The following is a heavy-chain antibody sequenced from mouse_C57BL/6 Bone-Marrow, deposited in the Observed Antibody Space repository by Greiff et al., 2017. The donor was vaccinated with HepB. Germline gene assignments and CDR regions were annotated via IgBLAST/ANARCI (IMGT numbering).Heavy chain of an antibody. Sequence: EVMLVESGEGLVKPGGSLKLSCAASGFTFSSYAMSWVRQTPEKRLEWVAYISSGGDYIYYADTVKGRFTISRDNARNTLYLQMSSLKSEDTAMYYCTRDPTYCYVSSAWFAYWGQGTLVTVSA. J-gene: IGHJ3*01. V-gene: IGHV5-9-1*02. CDR3: TRDPTYCYVSSAWFAY. CDR1: GFTFSSYA. CDR2: ISSGGDYI. D-gene: IGHD1-1*01.